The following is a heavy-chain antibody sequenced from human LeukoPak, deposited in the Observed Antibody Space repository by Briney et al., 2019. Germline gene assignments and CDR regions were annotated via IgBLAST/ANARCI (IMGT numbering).Heavy chain of an antibody. CDR2: IYYSGST. Sequence: PSETLSLTCTVSGGSISSYYWSWIRQPPGKGLEWIGYIYYSGSTNYNPSLKSRVTMSVDTSKNQFSLKLSSVTAADTAVYYCARDHPLLYYDILTGYPPQYYYYMDVWGKGTTVTISS. CDR3: ARDHPLLYYDILTGYPPQYYYYMDV. CDR1: GGSISSYY. V-gene: IGHV4-59*12. J-gene: IGHJ6*03. D-gene: IGHD3-9*01.